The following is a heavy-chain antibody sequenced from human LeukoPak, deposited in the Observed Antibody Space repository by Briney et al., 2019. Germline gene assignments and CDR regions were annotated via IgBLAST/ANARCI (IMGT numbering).Heavy chain of an antibody. Sequence: SQTLSPTCTVSGGSISSGGYYWSWIRQHPGKGLEWIGYIYYSGSTYYNPSLKSRVTISVDTSKNQFSLKLRSVTAADTAVYYCARAGAMFGVRNWFDPWGQGTLVTVSS. CDR1: GGSISSGGYY. CDR2: IYYSGST. D-gene: IGHD3-10*02. J-gene: IGHJ5*02. CDR3: ARAGAMFGVRNWFDP. V-gene: IGHV4-31*03.